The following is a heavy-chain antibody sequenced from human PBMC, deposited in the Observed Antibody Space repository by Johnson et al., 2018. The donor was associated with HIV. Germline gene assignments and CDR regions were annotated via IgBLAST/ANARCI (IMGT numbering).Heavy chain of an antibody. D-gene: IGHD2-8*01. V-gene: IGHV3-30*04. J-gene: IGHJ3*02. CDR3: ARPGVGVIPAGAFDI. CDR1: GFTFRTYA. CDR2: ISYDGSNK. Sequence: QVQLVESGGGVVQPGRSLRLSCAASGFTFRTYAMHWVRQAPGKGLEWVAVISYDGSNKYYADSVKGRFTISRDNSKNTLYLQMNSLRTEDTAVYFCARPGVGVIPAGAFDIWGPGTMVTVSS.